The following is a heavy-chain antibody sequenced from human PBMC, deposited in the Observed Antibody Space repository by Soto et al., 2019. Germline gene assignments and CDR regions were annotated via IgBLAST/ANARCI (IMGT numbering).Heavy chain of an antibody. J-gene: IGHJ4*02. CDR3: ARVDYDILTGYGYYFDY. V-gene: IGHV1-3*01. D-gene: IGHD3-9*01. Sequence: ASVKVSCKASGYTFTSYAMHWVRQAPGQRLEWMGWINAGNGNTKYSQKFQGRVTITRDTSASTAYMELSSLRSDDTAVYYCARVDYDILTGYGYYFDYWGQGTLVTVSS. CDR1: GYTFTSYA. CDR2: INAGNGNT.